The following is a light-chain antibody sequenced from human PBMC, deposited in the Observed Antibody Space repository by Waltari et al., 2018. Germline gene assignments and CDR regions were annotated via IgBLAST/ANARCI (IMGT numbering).Light chain of an antibody. CDR3: QQYDNLSLT. V-gene: IGKV1-33*01. Sequence: DIQMTQSPSSLSASVGDRVTITCRASQAINSYLSWYQQKPGKAPKRLIYFASTLESGVPSRFSGSGSGTDYTLTISSLQPEDIATYYCQQYDNLSLTFGGGTKVDI. CDR2: FAS. J-gene: IGKJ4*01. CDR1: QAINSY.